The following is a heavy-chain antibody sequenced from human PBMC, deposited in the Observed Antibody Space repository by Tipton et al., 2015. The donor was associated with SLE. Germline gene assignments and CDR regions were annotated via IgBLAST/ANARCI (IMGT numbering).Heavy chain of an antibody. D-gene: IGHD7-27*01. V-gene: IGHV1-18*01. Sequence: QLVQSGAEVKKPGASVKVSCKASGYNFRNFGFSWVRQAPGQGLEWVGWVNPYNGYTKYTQNFQGRVTLTTDTSTNTTYMELRSLKSDDTAMYYCARVLGIKAFDIWGQGTMVTVSS. CDR2: VNPYNGYT. J-gene: IGHJ3*02. CDR3: ARVLGIKAFDI. CDR1: GYNFRNFG.